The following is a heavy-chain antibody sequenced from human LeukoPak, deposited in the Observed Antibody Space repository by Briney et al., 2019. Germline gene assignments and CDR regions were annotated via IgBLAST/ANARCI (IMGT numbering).Heavy chain of an antibody. CDR2: ISGSGGST. J-gene: IGHJ4*02. D-gene: IGHD3-22*01. CDR1: GFTFSSYA. V-gene: IGHV3-23*01. CDR3: AKQPRYYYDSSGYYYYY. Sequence: GGSLRLSCAASGFTFSSYAMSWVRQAPGKGLEWVSAISGSGGSTYYADSVKGRFTISRDNSKNTLYLQMNSLRAEDTAVYYCAKQPRYYYDSSGYYYYYWGQGILVTVSS.